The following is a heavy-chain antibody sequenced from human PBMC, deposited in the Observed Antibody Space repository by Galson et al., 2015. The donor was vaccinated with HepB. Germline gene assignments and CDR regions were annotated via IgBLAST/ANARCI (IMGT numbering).Heavy chain of an antibody. J-gene: IGHJ4*02. CDR3: VRVQGYGDYRTSDY. CDR2: IVYTGTNK. CDR1: GFTFNSHG. Sequence: SLRLSCAASGFTFNSHGMNWVRQAPGKGLEWVAVIVYTGTNKYYADSVKGRFTISRDTSENTLYLQMNSLRDEDTAVYYCVRVQGYGDYRTSDYWGQGTLVTVSS. V-gene: IGHV3-33*01. D-gene: IGHD4-17*01.